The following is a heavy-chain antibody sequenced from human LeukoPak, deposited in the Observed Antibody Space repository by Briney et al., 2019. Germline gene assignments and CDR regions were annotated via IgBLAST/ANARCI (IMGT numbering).Heavy chain of an antibody. CDR3: AKGVYYCSSSTCPQYYYYMDV. CDR1: GLPSGVNA. D-gene: IGHD2-2*01. Sequence: GGPLSLSVQASGLPSGVNACNGFGQAPGRGREWGTFIGYVGTDKYYADSVKGRFTISRDDSKNTLYLQMNSLRPEDTAVYYCAKGVYYCSSSTCPQYYYYMDVWGKGTTVTVSS. J-gene: IGHJ6*03. CDR2: IGYVGTDK. V-gene: IGHV3-30*02.